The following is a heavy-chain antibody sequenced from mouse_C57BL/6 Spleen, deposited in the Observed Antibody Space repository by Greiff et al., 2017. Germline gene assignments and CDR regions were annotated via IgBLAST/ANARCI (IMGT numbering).Heavy chain of an antibody. V-gene: IGHV1-52*01. D-gene: IGHD1-1*01. J-gene: IGHJ4*01. CDR3: AGDGSSSYAIDY. CDR2: IDPSDSET. Sequence: QVQLQQPGAELVRPGSSVKLSCKASGYTFTSYWMHWVKQRPIQGLEWIGTIDPSDSETHYNQKFKDKATLTVDKSSITAYMKLSSLTSEDSAVYYCAGDGSSSYAIDYWGQGTSVTVSS. CDR1: GYTFTSYW.